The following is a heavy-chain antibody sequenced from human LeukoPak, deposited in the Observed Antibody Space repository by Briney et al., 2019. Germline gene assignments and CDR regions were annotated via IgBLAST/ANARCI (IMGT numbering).Heavy chain of an antibody. CDR3: ARDYYDSSGSHWGAFDI. J-gene: IGHJ3*02. V-gene: IGHV3-7*01. Sequence: PGGSLRLSCAASGFIFRSYWMSWVRQAPGKGLEWVATIKHDGSEKYYVDSVKGRFTISRDNAKNSLYLQMNSLRAEDTAVYYCARDYYDSSGSHWGAFDIWGQGTMVTVSS. CDR2: IKHDGSEK. CDR1: GFIFRSYW. D-gene: IGHD3-22*01.